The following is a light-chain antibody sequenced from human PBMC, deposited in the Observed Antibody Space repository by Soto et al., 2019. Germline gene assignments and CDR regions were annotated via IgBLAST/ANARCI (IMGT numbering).Light chain of an antibody. CDR1: SNYVGGYNY. CDR2: EVS. J-gene: IGLJ2*01. Sequence: QSVLTQPPSASGSPGQSVTISCTGTSNYVGGYNYVSWYQQHPGKAPKLMIHEVSKRPSGVPDRFSGSKSGNTASLTVSGLLTEDEADYYCSSYGGANTVVFGGGTKLTVL. CDR3: SSYGGANTVV. V-gene: IGLV2-8*01.